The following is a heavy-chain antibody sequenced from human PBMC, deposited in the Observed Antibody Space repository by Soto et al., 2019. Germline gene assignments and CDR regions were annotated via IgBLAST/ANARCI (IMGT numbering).Heavy chain of an antibody. CDR3: ARDCSSSGVAFDI. CDR1: GYTITSYG. D-gene: IGHD6-6*01. Sequence: AAVKVFCRAAGYTITSYGYSSWGHAPAREMLGMGWISYSDGSTYYAHSVQGRVTITRDKSTSTAYLEMRSLRSDDTAVYYCARDCSSSGVAFDIWGQGTMVTVSS. V-gene: IGHV1-18*01. J-gene: IGHJ3*02. CDR2: ISYSDGST.